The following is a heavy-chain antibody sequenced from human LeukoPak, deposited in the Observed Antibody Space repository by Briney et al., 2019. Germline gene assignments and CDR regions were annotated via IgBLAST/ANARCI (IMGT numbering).Heavy chain of an antibody. Sequence: PGRSLRLSCAASGFTLSSYAMSWVREAAGKGLEWVGRIKSKSDGETTDYAAPVKGRFTISRDDSKNTLYLQMNSLRLDDTGVYYCTTEYTSSWHGYWGQGTLVTVSS. V-gene: IGHV3-15*01. D-gene: IGHD6-13*01. J-gene: IGHJ4*02. CDR1: GFTLSSYA. CDR3: TTEYTSSWHGY. CDR2: IKSKSDGETT.